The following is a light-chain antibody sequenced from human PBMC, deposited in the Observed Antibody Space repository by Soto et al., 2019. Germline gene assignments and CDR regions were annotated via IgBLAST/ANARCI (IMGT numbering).Light chain of an antibody. CDR1: QDIAFY. Sequence: DIQMTQSPSSLSVSVGDRVTMSCRTSQDIAFYLNWYQQKPGKAPQLLIYGASNLQHGAPSRFSGSGSGTDFTHTITSLQPEDFATYFCQQNYYIPYTFGQGTKLEI. J-gene: IGKJ2*01. CDR3: QQNYYIPYT. V-gene: IGKV1-39*01. CDR2: GAS.